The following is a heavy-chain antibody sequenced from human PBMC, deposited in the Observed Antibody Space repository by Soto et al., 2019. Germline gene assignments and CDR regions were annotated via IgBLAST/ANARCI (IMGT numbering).Heavy chain of an antibody. J-gene: IGHJ4*02. CDR2: IYGDGSGI. CDR3: AKDARPDGYWDFDY. Sequence: GGSLRLSCAASGFTFGTYTMNWVRQAPGKGLERVSGIYGDGSGIYYADSVKGRFTISRDNSQSTLYLQMNSLRAEDTAIYYCAKDARPDGYWDFDYWGQGTLVTVSS. D-gene: IGHD5-12*01. V-gene: IGHV3-23*01. CDR1: GFTFGTYT.